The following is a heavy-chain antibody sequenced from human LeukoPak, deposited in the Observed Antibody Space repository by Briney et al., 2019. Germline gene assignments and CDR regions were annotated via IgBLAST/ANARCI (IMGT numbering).Heavy chain of an antibody. Sequence: SLRLSCAASGFTFDDYAMHWVRQAPGKGLEWVSGISWNSGSIGYADSVKGRFTISRDNAKNSLYLQMNSLRADDTALYYCARDDYGSGSWNDYWGQGTLVTVSS. V-gene: IGHV3-9*01. D-gene: IGHD3-10*01. J-gene: IGHJ4*02. CDR1: GFTFDDYA. CDR2: ISWNSGSI. CDR3: ARDDYGSGSWNDY.